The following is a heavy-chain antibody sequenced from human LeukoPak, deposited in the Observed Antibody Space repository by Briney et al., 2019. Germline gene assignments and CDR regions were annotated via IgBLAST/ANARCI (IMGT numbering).Heavy chain of an antibody. CDR1: GFTVSSYW. J-gene: IGHJ5*02. CDR2: IKQDGSEK. CDR3: ARAPGEGWFDP. Sequence: GGSLRLSCAASGFTVSSYWMGWVRQAPGKGLEWVASIKQDGSEKYYVDSVKGRFTISRDNAKNSLYLQMNSLRAEDTALYYCARAPGEGWFDPWGQGTLVTVSS. V-gene: IGHV3-7*01. D-gene: IGHD4-17*01.